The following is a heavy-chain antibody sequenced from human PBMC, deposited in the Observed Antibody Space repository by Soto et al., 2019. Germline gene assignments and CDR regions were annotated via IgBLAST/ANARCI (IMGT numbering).Heavy chain of an antibody. Sequence: SETLSLTCAVYGGSFSGYYWSWIRQPPGKGLEWIGEINHSGSTNYNPSLKSRVTISVDTSKNQFSLKLSSVTAADTAVYYCASNRYSSSWYNWFDPWGQGTLVTVS. CDR3: ASNRYSSSWYNWFDP. J-gene: IGHJ5*02. CDR1: GGSFSGYY. D-gene: IGHD6-13*01. CDR2: INHSGST. V-gene: IGHV4-34*01.